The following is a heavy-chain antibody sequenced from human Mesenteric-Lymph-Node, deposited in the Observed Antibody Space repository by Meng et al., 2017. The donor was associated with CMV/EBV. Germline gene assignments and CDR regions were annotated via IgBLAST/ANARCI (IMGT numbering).Heavy chain of an antibody. CDR1: AGTYSSYA. V-gene: IGHV1-69*05. J-gene: IGHJ4*02. D-gene: IGHD6-13*01. CDR2: IIPIFGTA. CDR3: ASAGSSNEVDY. Sequence: SWKASAGTYSSYAIRWVRQAPGQGLEWMGGIIPIFGTANYAQKFQGRVTITTDESTSTAYMELSSLRSEDTAVYYCASAGSSNEVDYWGQGTLVTVSS.